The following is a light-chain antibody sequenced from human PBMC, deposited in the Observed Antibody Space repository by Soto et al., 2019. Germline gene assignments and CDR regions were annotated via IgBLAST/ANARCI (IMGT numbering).Light chain of an antibody. CDR2: GAS. V-gene: IGKV3-15*01. J-gene: IGKJ4*01. CDR1: QTIGIN. CDR3: QQYLNWPSLT. Sequence: MVLTQSPATLSVSPGARVTLSCRASQTIGINLAWYQQKPGLAPRLLMYGASNRATDVPARFVGGGSGTDFSLTVTGVESEDFGVYYCQQYLNWPSLTFGGGTKVEIK.